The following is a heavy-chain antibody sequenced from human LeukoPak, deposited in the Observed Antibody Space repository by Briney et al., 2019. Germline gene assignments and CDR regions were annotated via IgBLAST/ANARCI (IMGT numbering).Heavy chain of an antibody. CDR3: ARESNNEYYFDY. Sequence: TSETLSLTCTVSGGSISSYYWSWIRQPPGKGLEWIGYIYYSGSTNYNPSLKSRVTISVDTSKNQFSLKLSSVTAADTAVYYCARESNNEYYFDYWGQGTLVTVSS. V-gene: IGHV4-59*12. J-gene: IGHJ4*02. CDR2: IYYSGST. D-gene: IGHD1/OR15-1a*01. CDR1: GGSISSYY.